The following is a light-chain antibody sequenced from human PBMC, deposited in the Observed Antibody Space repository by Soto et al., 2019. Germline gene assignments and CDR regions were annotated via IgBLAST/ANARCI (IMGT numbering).Light chain of an antibody. CDR1: QSVNSY. CDR2: DAS. V-gene: IGKV3-11*01. CDR3: QQRSNWPPT. J-gene: IGKJ5*01. Sequence: EIVLTQSPATLSLSPGEIAALSCRASQSVNSYLALYQQKPGQAPRLLIYDASNRATGIPARFSGSGSGTDFTLTISSLEPEDFAVYYCQQRSNWPPTFGQGTRLEIK.